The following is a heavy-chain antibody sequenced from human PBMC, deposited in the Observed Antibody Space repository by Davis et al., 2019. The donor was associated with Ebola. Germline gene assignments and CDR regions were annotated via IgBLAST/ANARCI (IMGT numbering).Heavy chain of an antibody. CDR3: ARHRDGSGHYTYFYYGMDV. CDR1: GGSISNSDYY. J-gene: IGHJ6*02. Sequence: PSETLSLTCNVSGGSISNSDYYWAWIRQPPGKGLEWIGSIYYSGTTHYNPSLKSRVTISVDTSKNQFSLKLTSVTATDMAVYYCARHRDGSGHYTYFYYGMDVWGQGTTVTVSS. D-gene: IGHD3-3*01. V-gene: IGHV4-39*01. CDR2: IYYSGTT.